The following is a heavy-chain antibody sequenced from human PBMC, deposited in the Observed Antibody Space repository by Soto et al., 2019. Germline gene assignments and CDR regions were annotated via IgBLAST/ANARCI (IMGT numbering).Heavy chain of an antibody. Sequence: GASVKVSCKASGYTFTSYGISWVRQAPGQGLEWMGWISAYNGNTNYAQKLQGRVTMTTDTSTSTAYMELRSLRSDDTAVYYCARVGFCSSTSCRKKYFQHWGQGTLVTVSS. CDR3: ARVGFCSSTSCRKKYFQH. V-gene: IGHV1-18*01. CDR2: ISAYNGNT. CDR1: GYTFTSYG. D-gene: IGHD2-2*01. J-gene: IGHJ1*01.